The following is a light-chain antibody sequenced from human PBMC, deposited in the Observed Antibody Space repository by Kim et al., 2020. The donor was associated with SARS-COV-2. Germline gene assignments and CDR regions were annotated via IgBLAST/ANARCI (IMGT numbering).Light chain of an antibody. CDR2: GAS. CDR1: QSVSSSY. Sequence: EIVLTQSPGTLSLSPGERATLSCRASQSVSSSYLAWYQQKPGQAPRLLIYGASSRATGIPDRFSGSGSGTDFTLTISRLEPEDFAVYYCKKDGTSPWTFGQGTKVEI. CDR3: KKDGTSPWT. V-gene: IGKV3-20*01. J-gene: IGKJ1*01.